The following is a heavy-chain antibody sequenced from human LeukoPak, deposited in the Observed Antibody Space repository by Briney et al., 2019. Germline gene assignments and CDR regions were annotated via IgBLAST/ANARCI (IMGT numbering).Heavy chain of an antibody. J-gene: IGHJ4*02. CDR1: GYTFTSYD. CDR2: MNPNSGNT. Sequence: ASVKGSCKASGYTFTSYDINWVRQATGQGLEWMGWMNPNSGNTGYAQKCQGRVTMTRNTSISTAYMELSSLRSEDTAVYYCARMLRYSARYFDYWGQGTLVTVSS. CDR3: ARMLRYSARYFDY. V-gene: IGHV1-8*01. D-gene: IGHD3-9*01.